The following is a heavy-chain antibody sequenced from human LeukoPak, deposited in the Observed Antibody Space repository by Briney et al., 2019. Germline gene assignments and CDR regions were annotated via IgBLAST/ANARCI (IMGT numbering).Heavy chain of an antibody. J-gene: IGHJ6*03. Sequence: SETLSLTCTVSGYSISSGDYWGWIRQPPGKGLEWIGSIYHSGSTYYNPSLKSRVSISVDTSKIQFSLRLSSVAAADTAVYYCATIVVDPGSVYYYMDVWGKGTTVTVSS. CDR1: GYSISSGDY. V-gene: IGHV4-38-2*02. CDR2: IYHSGST. D-gene: IGHD2-2*01. CDR3: ATIVVDPGSVYYYMDV.